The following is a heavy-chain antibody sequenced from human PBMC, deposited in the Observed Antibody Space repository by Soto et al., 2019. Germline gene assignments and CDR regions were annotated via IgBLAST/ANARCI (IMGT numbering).Heavy chain of an antibody. V-gene: IGHV3-33*01. D-gene: IGHD3-3*01. J-gene: IGHJ6*02. CDR2: IWYDGSNK. CDR1: GFTFSSYG. Sequence: QVQLVESGGGVVQPGRSLRLSCAASGFTFSSYGMHWVRQAPGKGLEWVAVIWYDGSNKYYADSVKGRFTISRDNSKNTLYLQMNSLRAEDTAVYYCARDRVLGVGPPYYYGMDVWGQGTTVTVSS. CDR3: ARDRVLGVGPPYYYGMDV.